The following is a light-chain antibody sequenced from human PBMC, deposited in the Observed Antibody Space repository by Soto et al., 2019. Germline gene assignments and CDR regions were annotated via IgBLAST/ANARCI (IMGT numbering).Light chain of an antibody. Sequence: DIVMTQSPDSLAVALVERATINCMSSQSVLYSSNSKNYLAWYQQKPGQPPKLLFYWASTRESGVPDRFSGSGSGTDFTLTISSLQAEDVAVYYCQQYYTTPLTFGQGTQVEI. CDR1: QSVLYSSNSKNY. CDR3: QQYYTTPLT. CDR2: WAS. J-gene: IGKJ1*01. V-gene: IGKV4-1*01.